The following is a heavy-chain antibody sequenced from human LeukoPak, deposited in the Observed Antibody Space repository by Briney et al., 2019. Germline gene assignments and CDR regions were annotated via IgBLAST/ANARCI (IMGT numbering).Heavy chain of an antibody. V-gene: IGHV3-30*04. J-gene: IGHJ4*02. Sequence: PGGSLPLSCAASGFTFSSYAMHWVRQAPGKGLEWVGVISYDGSNKYYAESVKGRFTISRDNSKDKLYLPMNSLRAEGTAVYYCAKAPPAAYCGGDCYNGPFDYWGQGTLVTVSS. CDR2: ISYDGSNK. CDR3: AKAPPAAYCGGDCYNGPFDY. D-gene: IGHD2-21*02. CDR1: GFTFSSYA.